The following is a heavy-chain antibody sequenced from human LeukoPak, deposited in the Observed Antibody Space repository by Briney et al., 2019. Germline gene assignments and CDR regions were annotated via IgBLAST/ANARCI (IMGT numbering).Heavy chain of an antibody. CDR1: GLTFSSYA. Sequence: GGSLRLSCAASGLTFSSYAMSWVRQAPGKGLEWVSAISGSGGSTYYADSVKGRFTISRDNSKNTLYLQMNSLRAEDTAVYYCAKVSCSSTSCYSFDGDYFDYWGQGTLVTVSS. D-gene: IGHD2-2*01. J-gene: IGHJ4*02. V-gene: IGHV3-23*01. CDR3: AKVSCSSTSCYSFDGDYFDY. CDR2: ISGSGGST.